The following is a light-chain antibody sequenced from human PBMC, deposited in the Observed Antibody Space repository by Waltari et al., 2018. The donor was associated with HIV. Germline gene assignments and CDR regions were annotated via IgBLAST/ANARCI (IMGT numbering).Light chain of an antibody. CDR1: QTVAGDA. CDR2: AAS. Sequence: IVLTQSPGTLSLSPGERATLSCRARQTVAGDALAWYQQRPGQAPRLLISAASSRATGIPDRFSGSGSGTDFTLTISRLDPEDFVVYHCQQYGSSLTFGQGTRLEI. V-gene: IGKV3-20*01. J-gene: IGKJ5*01. CDR3: QQYGSSLT.